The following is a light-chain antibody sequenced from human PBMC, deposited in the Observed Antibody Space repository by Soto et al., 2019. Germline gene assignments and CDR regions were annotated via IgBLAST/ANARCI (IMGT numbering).Light chain of an antibody. J-gene: IGKJ4*01. CDR2: AAS. Sequence: DIPLTQSPSFLSASVGDRVIITCRASQGISSYLAWYQQKPGKAPNLLIYAASTLQSGVPSRFSGSGSETEFTLTISSLQPEDFATYYCQQLNSYPLTFGGGTKVEIK. CDR3: QQLNSYPLT. V-gene: IGKV1-9*01. CDR1: QGISSY.